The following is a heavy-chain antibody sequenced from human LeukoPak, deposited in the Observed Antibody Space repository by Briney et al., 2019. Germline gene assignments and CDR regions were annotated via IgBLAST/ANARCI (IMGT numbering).Heavy chain of an antibody. V-gene: IGHV3-21*01. CDR1: WLPLRSYS. Sequence: PGGSLRLSCAASWLPLRSYSMMWLRQAPGKGLGWVSSISGGSSYIYYVHSVKGRFTLSRDNAKNSLYLQMNSLTAEDTAVYYCARVIFRGATEGYYYYYGLDVWGQGTTVTVSS. CDR3: ARVIFRGATEGYYYYYGLDV. D-gene: IGHD3-10*01. J-gene: IGHJ6*02. CDR2: ISGGSSYI.